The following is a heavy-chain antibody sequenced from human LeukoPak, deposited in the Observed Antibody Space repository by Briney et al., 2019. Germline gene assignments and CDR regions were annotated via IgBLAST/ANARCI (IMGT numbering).Heavy chain of an antibody. CDR2: MNPNSGNT. Sequence: EASVKVSCKASGYTFTGYYMHWVRQAPGQGLEWTGWMNPNSGNTAYAQKFQGRVTITRNTSISTAYMELSSLRSEDTAVYYCAREDYYDSGSNDYWGQGTLVTVSS. J-gene: IGHJ4*02. D-gene: IGHD3-22*01. CDR3: AREDYYDSGSNDY. V-gene: IGHV1-8*03. CDR1: GYTFTGYY.